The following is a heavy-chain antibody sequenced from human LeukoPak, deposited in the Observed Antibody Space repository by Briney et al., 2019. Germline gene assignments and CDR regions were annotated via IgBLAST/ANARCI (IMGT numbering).Heavy chain of an antibody. CDR2: ISSNSSTI. V-gene: IGHV3-48*01. CDR1: ALTFSYYS. CDR3: ARGPKTSFDY. J-gene: IGHJ4*02. Sequence: PGGSLRLSCAASALTFSYYSMNWVRQAPGKGLEWVSYISSNSSTICYADSVKGRFTISRDSAKNSLYLQMNSLRAEDTAVYYCARGPKTSFDYWGQGTLVTVSS.